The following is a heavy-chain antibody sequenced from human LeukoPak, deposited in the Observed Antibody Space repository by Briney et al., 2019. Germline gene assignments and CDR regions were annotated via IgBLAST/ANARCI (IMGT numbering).Heavy chain of an antibody. CDR3: ARDRSSSSWYRVDYYYYMDV. Sequence: GGSLRLSCAASGFTFSSYSMNWVRQAPGKGLEWVSSISSSSYIYYADSVKGRFTISRDNAKNSLYLQMNSLRAEDTAVYYCARDRSSSSWYRVDYYYYMDVWGKGTTVTVSS. CDR1: GFTFSSYS. V-gene: IGHV3-21*01. CDR2: ISSSSYI. J-gene: IGHJ6*03. D-gene: IGHD6-13*01.